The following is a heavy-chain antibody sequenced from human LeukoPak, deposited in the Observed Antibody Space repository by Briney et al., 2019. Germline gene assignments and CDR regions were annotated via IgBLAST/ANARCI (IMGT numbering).Heavy chain of an antibody. D-gene: IGHD2-15*01. V-gene: IGHV3-15*01. CDR1: GLLFSDAW. J-gene: IGHJ5*02. CDR3: TTDLGGYFTGGSCYTGLYNCFDP. CDR2: IRSKAYGGTP. Sequence: GGSLRLSCAVSGLLFSDAWMSWVRQGPGKGLEWVARIRSKAYGGTPEYAAPVQGRFTISRDDSRATLYLQMNSLKTEDTAVYYCTTDLGGYFTGGSCYTGLYNCFDPWGQGTLVTVSS.